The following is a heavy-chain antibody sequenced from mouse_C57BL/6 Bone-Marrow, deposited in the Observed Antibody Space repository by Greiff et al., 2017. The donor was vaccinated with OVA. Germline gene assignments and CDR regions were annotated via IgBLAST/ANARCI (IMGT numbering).Heavy chain of an antibody. D-gene: IGHD2-5*01. CDR2: ISDGGSYT. Sequence: EVHLVESGGGLVKPGGSLKLSCAASGFTFSSYAMSWVRQTPEKRLEWVATISDGGSYTYYPDNVKGRFTISRDNAKNNLYLQMSHLKSEDTAMYYCARERSIVTTPYWGQGTLVTVSA. CDR1: GFTFSSYA. V-gene: IGHV5-4*01. CDR3: ARERSIVTTPY. J-gene: IGHJ3*01.